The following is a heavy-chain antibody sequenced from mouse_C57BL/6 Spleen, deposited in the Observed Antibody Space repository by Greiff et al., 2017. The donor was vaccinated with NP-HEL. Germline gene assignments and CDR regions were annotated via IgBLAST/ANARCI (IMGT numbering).Heavy chain of an antibody. CDR1: YTFTDYYM. V-gene: IGHV1-83*01. CDR3: VDSSGPHYYAMDY. D-gene: IGHD3-2*02. J-gene: IGHJ4*01. CDR2: YPGSGNTY. Sequence: VQLQQSGPELVKPGASVKMSCKASGYTFTDYYMHWVKQKPGKGLEWIGEIYPGSGNTYYNEKFKGKATLTADTSSSTAYMQLSSLTSEDSAVYFCAVDSSGPHYYAMDYWGQGTSVTVSS.